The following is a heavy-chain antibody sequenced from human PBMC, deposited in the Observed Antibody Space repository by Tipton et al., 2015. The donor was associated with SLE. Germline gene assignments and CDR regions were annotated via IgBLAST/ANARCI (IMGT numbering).Heavy chain of an antibody. V-gene: IGHV4-39*07. J-gene: IGHJ4*02. CDR3: ARLLWNCLDY. D-gene: IGHD1-7*01. Sequence: LRLSCTVSGGSISSSSYYWGWIRQPPGKGLEWIGSIYYSGSTYYNPSLKSRVTISVDTSKNQFSLKLSSVTAADTAVYYCARLLWNCLDYWGQGTLVTVSS. CDR1: GGSISSSSYY. CDR2: IYYSGST.